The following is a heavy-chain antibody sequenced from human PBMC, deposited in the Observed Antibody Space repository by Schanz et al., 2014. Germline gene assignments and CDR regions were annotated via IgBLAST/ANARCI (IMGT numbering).Heavy chain of an antibody. V-gene: IGHV3-33*08. J-gene: IGHJ6*02. D-gene: IGHD3-16*01. CDR1: GFTFSSYG. Sequence: QVHLVESGGGVVQPGRSLRLSCAASGFTFSSYGMHWVRQAPGKGLEWVAVIWYDGTDRYYADSVKGRFTISRDNSKNTLYLQMNSLKTEDTAVYFCARAAYSHGLDVWGRGTTVTVSS. CDR2: IWYDGTDR. CDR3: ARAAYSHGLDV.